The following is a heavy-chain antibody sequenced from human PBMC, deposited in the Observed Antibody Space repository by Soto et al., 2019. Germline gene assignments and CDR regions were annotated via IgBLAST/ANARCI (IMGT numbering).Heavy chain of an antibody. D-gene: IGHD3-22*01. V-gene: IGHV4-39*07. CDR3: ARNRGGYSSGLLGY. CDR1: GGSINNTNYS. Sequence: PSETLSLTCSVSGGSINNTNYSWVCIRQPPGKGLEWIGMIYYNGRTYYSESLKSRVTISLDTSKNQFSLKLSSVTASDTAVYYCARNRGGYSSGLLGYWGQGTLVTVSS. J-gene: IGHJ4*02. CDR2: IYYNGRT.